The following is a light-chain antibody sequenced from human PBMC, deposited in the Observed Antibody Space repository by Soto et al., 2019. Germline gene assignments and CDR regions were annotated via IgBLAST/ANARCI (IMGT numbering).Light chain of an antibody. Sequence: QSVLTQSSSASASLGSSVKLTCTLSSGHSSYIIAWHHQQPGKAPRYLMKLEGSGSYNKGSGVPDRFSGSSSGADRYLTISNLQLECEANYDCETWESITRVFGGGTQMTVL. CDR2: LEGSGSY. V-gene: IGLV4-60*01. J-gene: IGLJ2*01. CDR3: ETWESITRV. CDR1: SGHSSYI.